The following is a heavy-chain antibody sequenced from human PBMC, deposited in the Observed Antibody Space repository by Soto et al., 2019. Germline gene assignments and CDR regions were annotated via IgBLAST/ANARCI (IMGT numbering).Heavy chain of an antibody. CDR3: AKGRYTAQTSRVFDY. J-gene: IGHJ4*02. V-gene: IGHV3-53*01. CDR1: GFTVSSNY. D-gene: IGHD3-10*01. Sequence: GGSLRLSCAASGFTVSSNYMSWVRQAPGKGLEWVSVIYSGGSTYYADSVKGRFTISRHNSKNTLYLQMNSLRAEDVAVYYCAKGRYTAQTSRVFDYWGQGNLVTVSS. CDR2: IYSGGST.